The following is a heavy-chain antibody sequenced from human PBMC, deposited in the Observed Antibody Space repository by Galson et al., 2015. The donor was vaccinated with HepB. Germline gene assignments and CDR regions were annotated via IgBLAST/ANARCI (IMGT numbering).Heavy chain of an antibody. CDR3: ARFPTPISSGYYSDY. CDR2: IIPIFGTA. Sequence: SVKVSCKASGGTFSSYAISWVRQAPGQGLEWMGGIIPIFGTANYAQKFQGRVTITADESTSTAYMELSSLRSEDTAVYYCARFPTPISSGYYSDYWGQGTLVTVSS. D-gene: IGHD3-22*01. J-gene: IGHJ4*02. V-gene: IGHV1-69*13. CDR1: GGTFSSYA.